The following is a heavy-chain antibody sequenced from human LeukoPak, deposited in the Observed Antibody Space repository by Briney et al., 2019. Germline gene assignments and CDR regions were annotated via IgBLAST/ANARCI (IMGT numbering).Heavy chain of an antibody. D-gene: IGHD6-6*01. V-gene: IGHV1-8*01. J-gene: IGHJ6*03. CDR1: GYAFTSYD. CDR3: AREYSSSNYYYYMDV. CDR2: MNPNSGNT. Sequence: ASVNVSCTASGYAFTSYDINWVRQASGQGHEWMGWMNPNSGNTGYAQKFQGRVTMTRNTSISTAYMELSSLRSEDTAVYYCAREYSSSNYYYYMDVWGKGTTVTVSS.